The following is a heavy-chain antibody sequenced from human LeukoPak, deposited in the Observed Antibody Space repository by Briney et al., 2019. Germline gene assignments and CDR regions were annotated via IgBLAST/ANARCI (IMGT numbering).Heavy chain of an antibody. V-gene: IGHV3-74*01. Sequence: PGGSLRLSCAASGFTFSRYWMHWVRQAPGKGLVWVSRINTDGSSTNYADSVKGRFTISRDNAKNTLYLQMNSLRAEDTAVYYCARVGYYYDISGYTFDYRGQGTLVTVSS. CDR2: INTDGSST. CDR1: GFTFSRYW. J-gene: IGHJ4*02. D-gene: IGHD3-22*01. CDR3: ARVGYYYDISGYTFDY.